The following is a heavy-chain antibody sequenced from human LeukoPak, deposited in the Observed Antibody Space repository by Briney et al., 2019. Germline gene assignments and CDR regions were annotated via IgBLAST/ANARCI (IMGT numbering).Heavy chain of an antibody. J-gene: IGHJ4*02. CDR3: AGADYDFWSGYSRGCLDY. Sequence: SETLSLTCTVSGGSISSYYWSWIRQPAGKGLEWIGRIYTSGSTNYNPSLKSRVTMSVDTSKNQFSLKLSSVTAADTAVYYCAGADYDFWSGYSRGCLDYWGQGTLVTVSS. CDR1: GGSISSYY. D-gene: IGHD3-3*01. CDR2: IYTSGST. V-gene: IGHV4-4*07.